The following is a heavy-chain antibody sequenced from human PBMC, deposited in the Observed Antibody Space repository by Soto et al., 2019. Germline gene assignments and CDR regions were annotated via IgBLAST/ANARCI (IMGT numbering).Heavy chain of an antibody. CDR2: VSYGGVP. Sequence: QLQLQESGPGLVKPSETLSLTCAVSGASITSTSYFWGWVRQPPGKGLEWIGGVSYGGVPYHNPSLKSRATMSIDTSKSLLSLNLGSVTVADTAVYYCGRHRRETGTYAQPLDPWGQGVLVTVSS. D-gene: IGHD1-1*01. V-gene: IGHV4-39*01. CDR1: GASITSTSYF. CDR3: GRHRRETGTYAQPLDP. J-gene: IGHJ5*02.